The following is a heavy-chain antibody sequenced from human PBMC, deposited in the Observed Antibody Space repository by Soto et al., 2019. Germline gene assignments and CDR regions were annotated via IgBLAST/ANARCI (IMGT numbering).Heavy chain of an antibody. CDR2: ISSSSSTI. CDR3: ARVGIVVVPAARGFDP. V-gene: IGHV3-48*02. CDR1: GFTFSSYS. Sequence: EVQLVESGGGLVQPGGSLRLSCAASGFTFSSYSMNWVRQAPGKGLEWVSYISSSSSTIYYADSVKGRFTISRDNAKNSLYLQLNSLRDEDTAVYYCARVGIVVVPAARGFDPWGQGTLVTVSP. J-gene: IGHJ5*02. D-gene: IGHD2-2*03.